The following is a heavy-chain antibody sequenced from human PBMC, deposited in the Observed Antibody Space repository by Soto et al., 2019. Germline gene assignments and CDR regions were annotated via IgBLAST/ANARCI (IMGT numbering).Heavy chain of an antibody. CDR2: IFYSGST. CDR1: GGSISSGDYY. CDR3: ARAVLQLDP. V-gene: IGHV4-30-4*01. Sequence: PSETLSLTCTVSGGSISSGDYYWGWIRQPPGKGLEWIGYIFYSGSTYYNPSLKSRVSISVDTSKNQFSLKLSSVTAADTAVYYCARAVLQLDPWGQGTLVTVSS. D-gene: IGHD3-10*01. J-gene: IGHJ5*02.